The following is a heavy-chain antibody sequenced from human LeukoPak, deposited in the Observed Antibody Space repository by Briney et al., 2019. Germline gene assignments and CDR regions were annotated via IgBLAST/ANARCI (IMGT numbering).Heavy chain of an antibody. Sequence: SETLSLTCTVSGGSVSSGSYYWSWIRQPPGKGLEWIGYIYYSGNTNYNPSLKSRVTISVDTSKNQFSLKLSSVTAADTAVYYCARYSYASNGDYWGQGTLVTVSS. J-gene: IGHJ4*02. V-gene: IGHV4-61*01. CDR1: GGSVSSGSYY. CDR2: IYYSGNT. CDR3: ARYSYASNGDY. D-gene: IGHD5-18*01.